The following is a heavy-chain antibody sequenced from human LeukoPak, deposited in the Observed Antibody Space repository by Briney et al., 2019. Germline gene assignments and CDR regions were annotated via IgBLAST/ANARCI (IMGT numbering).Heavy chain of an antibody. D-gene: IGHD3-22*01. CDR1: GFSVRTTY. CDR2: LYTGGGT. CDR3: TRSGYRHPYHFDS. J-gene: IGHJ4*02. Sequence: GGSLRLSCAASGFSVRTTYMSWVRQTPGKGLEWVSVLYTGGGTDHADSVKGRFTISRDNSKNTLALQMNSLRVEGTAIYYCTRSGYRHPYHFDSWGQGTLVTVSS. V-gene: IGHV3-53*01.